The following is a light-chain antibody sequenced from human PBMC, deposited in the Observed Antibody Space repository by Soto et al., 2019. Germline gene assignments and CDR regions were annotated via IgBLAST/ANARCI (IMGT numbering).Light chain of an antibody. Sequence: VMTQSPATLSVSPGERATLSCRASQSVSSYLAWYQQKPGQAPRLLIYGASTRATDIPARFSGSGSGTEFTLTISSLQSEDSGVYYCQQYNHWPRTFGQGTRLEIK. V-gene: IGKV3-15*01. CDR3: QQYNHWPRT. CDR2: GAS. J-gene: IGKJ5*01. CDR1: QSVSSY.